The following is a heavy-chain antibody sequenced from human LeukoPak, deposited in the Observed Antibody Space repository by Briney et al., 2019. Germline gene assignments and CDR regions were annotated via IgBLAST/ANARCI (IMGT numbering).Heavy chain of an antibody. D-gene: IGHD5-24*01. V-gene: IGHV3-23*01. Sequence: GGSLRLSCAASGFTFSSYAMSWVRQAPGKGLEWVSAISGSGGSTYYADSVKGRFTISRDNSKNTLYLQMNSLRAEDTAVYYCAKDTLRWLRLGRFYLDYWGQGTLVTVSS. CDR1: GFTFSSYA. J-gene: IGHJ4*02. CDR2: ISGSGGST. CDR3: AKDTLRWLRLGRFYLDY.